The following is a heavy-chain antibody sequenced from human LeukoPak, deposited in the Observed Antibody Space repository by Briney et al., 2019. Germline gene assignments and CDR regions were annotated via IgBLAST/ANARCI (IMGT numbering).Heavy chain of an antibody. CDR2: ISYDGSNK. V-gene: IGHV3-30-3*01. CDR1: GFTFSSYA. J-gene: IGHJ6*02. CDR3: ARDSALNPFDYYGMDV. D-gene: IGHD4/OR15-4a*01. Sequence: PGRSLRLSCAASGFTFSSYAMHWVRQAPGKGLEWVAVISYDGSNKYYADSVKGRFTISRDNSKNTLYLQMNSLRAEDTAVYYCARDSALNPFDYYGMDVWGQGTTVTVSS.